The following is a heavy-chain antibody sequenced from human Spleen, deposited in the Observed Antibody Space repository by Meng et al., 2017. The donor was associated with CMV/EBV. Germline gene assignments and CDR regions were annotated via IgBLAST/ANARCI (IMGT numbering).Heavy chain of an antibody. D-gene: IGHD1-7*01. Sequence: ASVKVSCKASGYTFTGYYMHWVRQAPGQGLEWMGWINPNSGGTNYAQKFQGRVTLTRDTSISTAYMELSRLRSDDTAVYYCARDRSISGTTGWFDPWGQGTLVTVSS. CDR1: GYTFTGYY. J-gene: IGHJ5*02. CDR2: INPNSGGT. V-gene: IGHV1-2*02. CDR3: ARDRSISGTTGWFDP.